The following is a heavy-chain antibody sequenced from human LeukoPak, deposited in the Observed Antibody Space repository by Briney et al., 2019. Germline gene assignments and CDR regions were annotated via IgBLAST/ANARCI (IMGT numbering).Heavy chain of an antibody. Sequence: GESLKISCKGSGYSFTSQWIGWVRQMPGKGLEWMGIIYPADSDTKYSPSFQGQVTISADKSISTAYLQWSSLKASDTAMYCCARPYCFSTNCYTIDPWGQGTLVTVSS. CDR3: ARPYCFSTNCYTIDP. J-gene: IGHJ5*02. D-gene: IGHD2-2*02. CDR1: GYSFTSQW. V-gene: IGHV5-51*01. CDR2: IYPADSDT.